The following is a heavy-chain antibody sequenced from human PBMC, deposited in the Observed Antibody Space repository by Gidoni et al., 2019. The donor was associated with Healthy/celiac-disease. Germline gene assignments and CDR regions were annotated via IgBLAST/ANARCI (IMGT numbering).Heavy chain of an antibody. J-gene: IGHJ3*02. V-gene: IGHV3-23*01. CDR2: ISGSGGST. D-gene: IGHD5-18*01. CDR1: GFTFSSYA. Sequence: EVQLLESGGGLVQPGGSLRLSCAASGFTFSSYAMSWVRQAPGKGLEWVSAISGSGGSTYYADSVKGRFTISRDNSKNTLYLQMNSLRAEDTAVYYCAKDQASNTAMVCFGFDIWGQGTMVTVSS. CDR3: AKDQASNTAMVCFGFDI.